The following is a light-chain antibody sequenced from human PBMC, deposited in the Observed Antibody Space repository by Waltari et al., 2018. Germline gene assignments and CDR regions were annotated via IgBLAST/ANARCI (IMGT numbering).Light chain of an antibody. Sequence: EVVLTQSPATLSLSPGERATLSCRASQSVSNSLVWYRQKPGQAPSLLIYDASNRAAGIPARFSGSGSGTDFTLTISSLEPEDFAVYYCQLRTGWPMTFGQGTRLQIK. CDR2: DAS. CDR3: QLRTGWPMT. J-gene: IGKJ5*01. V-gene: IGKV3-11*01. CDR1: QSVSNS.